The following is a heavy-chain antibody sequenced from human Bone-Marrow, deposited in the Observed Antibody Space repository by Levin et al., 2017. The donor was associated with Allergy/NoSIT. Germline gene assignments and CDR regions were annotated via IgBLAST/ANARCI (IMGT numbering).Heavy chain of an antibody. CDR1: GFAFSDYW. J-gene: IGHJ6*02. V-gene: IGHV3-74*01. CDR3: ARAPRAVFGVDV. Sequence: GESLKISCAASGFAFSDYWMHWVRQAPGKGLVWVSRINSDGTRATYADSVKGRLTISTDNATKTLYLQINSLRVEDTAVYYCARAPRAVFGVDVWGQGTTVTVSS. CDR2: INSDGTRA. D-gene: IGHD2-21*01.